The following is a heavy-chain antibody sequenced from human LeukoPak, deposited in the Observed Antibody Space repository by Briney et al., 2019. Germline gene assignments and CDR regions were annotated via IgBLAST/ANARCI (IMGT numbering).Heavy chain of an antibody. J-gene: IGHJ4*02. V-gene: IGHV4-38-2*01. CDR1: GYSISSGYY. Sequence: KPSETLSHTCAVSGYSISSGYYWGWIRQPPGKGLEWIASIYQSGTTYYNSSLKSRVTLSVDTSKNQFSLKLSSVTAADTALYFCGRTHSNSFHFDYWGQGSLVTASS. D-gene: IGHD2/OR15-2a*01. CDR3: GRTHSNSFHFDY. CDR2: IYQSGTT.